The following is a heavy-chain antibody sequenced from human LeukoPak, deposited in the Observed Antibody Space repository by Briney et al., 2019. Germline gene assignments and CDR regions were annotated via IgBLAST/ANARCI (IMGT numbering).Heavy chain of an antibody. CDR2: ISSSGSTI. J-gene: IGHJ4*02. CDR1: GFTFSSYE. V-gene: IGHV3-48*03. Sequence: GGSLRLSCAASGFTFSSYEMNWVRQAPGKGLEWVSYISSSGSTIYYADSVKGRFTISRDNAKNSLYLQMNSLRAEDTAVYYWARDGPSRGDFDYWGQGTLVTVSS. CDR3: ARDGPSRGDFDY. D-gene: IGHD2-2*01.